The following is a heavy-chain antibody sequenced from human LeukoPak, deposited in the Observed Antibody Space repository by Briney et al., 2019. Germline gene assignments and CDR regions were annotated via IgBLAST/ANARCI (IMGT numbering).Heavy chain of an antibody. CDR3: ARDTYYYDNGDFIDAFDI. Sequence: PSETLSLTCTVSGGSLSTYYWSWVRQPPGKGLEWIGYINYSGGTNANSSLKSRVAISVDTSKNQFSLRLSSVTAADTAVYYCARDTYYYDNGDFIDAFDIWGRGTMVTVSS. J-gene: IGHJ3*02. V-gene: IGHV4-59*01. CDR2: INYSGGT. CDR1: GGSLSTYY. D-gene: IGHD3-22*01.